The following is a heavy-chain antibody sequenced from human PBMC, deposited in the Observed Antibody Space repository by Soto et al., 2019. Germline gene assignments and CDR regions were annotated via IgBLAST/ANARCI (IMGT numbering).Heavy chain of an antibody. CDR3: AEGSIYYYYGMDV. V-gene: IGHV4-31*03. Sequence: SETLSLTCTVSGGSISSGGYYWSWIRQHPGKGLEWIGYIYYSGSTYYNPSLKSRVTISVDTSKNLFSLKLSSVTAADTAVYYCAEGSIYYYYGMDVWGQGTTVTVSS. CDR1: GGSISSGGYY. J-gene: IGHJ6*02. D-gene: IGHD3-10*01. CDR2: IYYSGST.